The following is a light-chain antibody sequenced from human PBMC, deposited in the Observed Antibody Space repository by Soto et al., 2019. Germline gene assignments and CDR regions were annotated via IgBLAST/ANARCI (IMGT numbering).Light chain of an antibody. CDR1: QSIRYS. V-gene: IGKV1-39*01. Sequence: DIQLTQSPSSLSASVGDRVTITCRASQSIRYSLSWYQQRPGEAPKVLIYGASNLQSGVPPRFSGSGSGTDFALTISSLQPEDFATYYCHQTAGSRTWTFGQGTRVEAK. J-gene: IGKJ1*01. CDR2: GAS. CDR3: HQTAGSRTWT.